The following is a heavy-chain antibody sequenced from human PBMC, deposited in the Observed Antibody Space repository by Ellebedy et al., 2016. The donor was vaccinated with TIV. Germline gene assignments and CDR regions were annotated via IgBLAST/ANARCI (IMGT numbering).Heavy chain of an antibody. CDR2: ISSSGGTI. D-gene: IGHD3-16*01. V-gene: IGHV3-11*01. CDR3: ARDYWGVGLD. CDR1: GFTFSDYA. Sequence: GESLKISCAASGFTFSDYAMSWIRQAPGKGLEWVSYISSSGGTIYYADSVKGRFTISRDNAKNSLYLQMNSLRAEDTAVYYCARDYWGVGLDWGQGILVTVSS. J-gene: IGHJ4*02.